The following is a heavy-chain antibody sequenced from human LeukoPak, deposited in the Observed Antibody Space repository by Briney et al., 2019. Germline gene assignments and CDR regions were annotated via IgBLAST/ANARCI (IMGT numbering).Heavy chain of an antibody. CDR2: LNLDGSTT. CDR3: ARESSGSYWD. CDR1: GFIFSKHW. D-gene: IGHD3-10*01. V-gene: IGHV3-74*01. Sequence: GGSLRLSCVASGFIFSKHWMHWVRQAPGKGLVWVSRLNLDGSTTSYADSVKGRFTISRDNAKNTLYLQMNSLRVDDTGVYYCARESSGSYWDWGQGTLVTVSS. J-gene: IGHJ4*02.